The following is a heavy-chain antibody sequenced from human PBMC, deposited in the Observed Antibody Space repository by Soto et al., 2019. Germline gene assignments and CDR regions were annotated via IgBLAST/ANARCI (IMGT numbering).Heavy chain of an antibody. CDR2: ISGSGGST. D-gene: IGHD2-2*01. CDR3: AKDRNKADIVVVPAAMSFDY. V-gene: IGHV3-23*01. CDR1: GFTFSSYA. Sequence: GGSLRLSCAASGFTFSSYAMSWSRKAPGKGWGGVSAISGSGGSTYYADSVKGRFTISRDNSKNTLYLQMNSLRAEDTAVYYCAKDRNKADIVVVPAAMSFDYWGQGTLVTVSS. J-gene: IGHJ4*02.